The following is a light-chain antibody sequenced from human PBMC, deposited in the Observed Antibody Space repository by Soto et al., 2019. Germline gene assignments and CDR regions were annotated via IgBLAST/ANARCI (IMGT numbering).Light chain of an antibody. CDR1: RDDIGDYDY. CDR2: EVT. J-gene: IGLJ2*01. CDR3: NSYAYGSAVV. Sequence: QSGLTQHASVPGSPGKTITISCAGTRDDIGDYDYVYWYQQRPGNAPKHLVYEVTNRPSGVSGRFSGSKSGNTASLTISGLQAEDEADYYCNSYAYGSAVVFGGGSKVTVL. V-gene: IGLV2-14*01.